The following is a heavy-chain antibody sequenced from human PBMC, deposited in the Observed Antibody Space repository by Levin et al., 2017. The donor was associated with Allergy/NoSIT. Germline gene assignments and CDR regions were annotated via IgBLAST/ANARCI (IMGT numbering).Heavy chain of an antibody. D-gene: IGHD6-19*01. V-gene: IGHV1-2*02. Sequence: GESLKISCKASGYTFTGYYMHWVRQAPGQGLEWMGWINPNSGGTNYAQKFQGRVTMTRDTSISTAYMELSRLRSDDTAVYYCALAPSLGAYSSGWYYRFDPWGQGTLVTVSS. CDR1: GYTFTGYY. J-gene: IGHJ5*02. CDR2: INPNSGGT. CDR3: ALAPSLGAYSSGWYYRFDP.